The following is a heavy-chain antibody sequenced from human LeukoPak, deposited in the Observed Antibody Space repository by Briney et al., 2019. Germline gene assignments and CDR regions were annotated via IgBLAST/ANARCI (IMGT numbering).Heavy chain of an antibody. Sequence: SGGSLRLSCAASGFTLSNYYMSWVRQAPGKGLEWISVIYNGGSTHYADSVKGRFASSRDKSNNTLFLQMNSLRAEDTAVYYCAKTHDRYSSSWSFDYWGQGTLVTVSS. CDR3: AKTHDRYSSSWSFDY. CDR1: GFTLSNYY. J-gene: IGHJ4*02. CDR2: IYNGGST. D-gene: IGHD6-13*01. V-gene: IGHV3-66*01.